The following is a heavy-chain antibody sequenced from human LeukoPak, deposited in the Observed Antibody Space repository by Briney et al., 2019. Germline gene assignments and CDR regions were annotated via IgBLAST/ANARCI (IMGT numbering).Heavy chain of an antibody. CDR1: GGTFSSYA. CDR2: IIPIFGTA. Sequence: ASVKVSCKASGGTFSSYAISWVRQAPGQGLEWMGGIIPIFGTANYAQKFQGRVMITADESTSTAYMELSSLRSEDTAVYYCARGKNSYMTTVTFDYWGQGTLVTVSS. D-gene: IGHD4-11*01. CDR3: ARGKNSYMTTVTFDY. V-gene: IGHV1-69*13. J-gene: IGHJ4*02.